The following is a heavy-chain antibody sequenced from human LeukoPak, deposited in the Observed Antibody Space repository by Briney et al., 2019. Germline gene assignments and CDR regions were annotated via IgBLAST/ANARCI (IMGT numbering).Heavy chain of an antibody. Sequence: GGSLRLSCAASGFTFSSYGMHWVRQAPGKGLEWVAFIRYDGSNKYYADSVKGRFTISRYNSKNRLYLQMNSLRAEDTAVYYCAKEAEPYYYDAKTFDYWGQGTLVTVSS. CDR1: GFTFSSYG. D-gene: IGHD3-22*01. V-gene: IGHV3-30*02. J-gene: IGHJ4*02. CDR3: AKEAEPYYYDAKTFDY. CDR2: IRYDGSNK.